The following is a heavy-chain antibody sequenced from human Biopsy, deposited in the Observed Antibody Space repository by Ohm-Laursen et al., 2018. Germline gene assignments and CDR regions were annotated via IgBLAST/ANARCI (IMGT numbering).Heavy chain of an antibody. J-gene: IGHJ4*02. CDR1: GFTFSDFY. CDR3: ARRRPIDY. CDR2: ISAASPAM. V-gene: IGHV3-11*01. Sequence: SLRLSCAASGFTFSDFYMSWIRQAPGKGLEWISYISAASPAMFYADSVRGRFTISRDNANNLLYLQMDSLRAEDTAVYYCARRRPIDYWGQGILVAVSS.